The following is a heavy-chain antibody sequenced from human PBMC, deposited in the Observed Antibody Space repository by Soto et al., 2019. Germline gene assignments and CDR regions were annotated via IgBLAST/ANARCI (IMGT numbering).Heavy chain of an antibody. D-gene: IGHD2-15*01. CDR3: VRDRGYCSGGTCYSVLDY. J-gene: IGHJ4*02. CDR2: IKQDGSET. Sequence: GGSLRLSCAASGFTFSTYWMNWVCQAPGKGLEWVATIKQDGSETYYVDSVKGRFTISRDNAKSSLYLQMNSLRAEDTAVYYCVRDRGYCSGGTCYSVLDYWAQGTLVTVSS. V-gene: IGHV3-7*01. CDR1: GFTFSTYW.